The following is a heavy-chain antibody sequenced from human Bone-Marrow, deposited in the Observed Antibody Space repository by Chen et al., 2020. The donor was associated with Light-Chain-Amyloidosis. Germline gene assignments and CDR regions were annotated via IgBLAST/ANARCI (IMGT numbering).Heavy chain of an antibody. CDR3: SIRIAVPGANEET. CDR2: IYYSGAA. CDR1: DGSINSGDYY. V-gene: IGHV4-39*02. Sequence: QLQLQESGPGLVKPSETLSLTCTVSDGSINSGDYYWGWLRQSPGKGLEWIGSIYYSGAAFYNPSLRSRVTISLDTSKNLLSLRLTSVIAADTAVYYCSIRIAVPGANEETWGQGTLVTVSS. J-gene: IGHJ5*02. D-gene: IGHD6-19*01.